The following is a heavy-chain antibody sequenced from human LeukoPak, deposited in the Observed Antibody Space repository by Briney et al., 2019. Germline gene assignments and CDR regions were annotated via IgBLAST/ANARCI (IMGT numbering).Heavy chain of an antibody. Sequence: ASVTVSCKASGYTFTVYYMHWVRQAPGQGLEWMGWISPNSGGTNYAQKFQGRVTMTRDTSISTAYMELSRLRSDDTAVYYCARVLRKEVVRGVIMGYYYGMDVWGQGTTVPVSS. CDR3: ARVLRKEVVRGVIMGYYYGMDV. CDR1: GYTFTVYY. J-gene: IGHJ6*02. V-gene: IGHV1-2*02. D-gene: IGHD3-10*01. CDR2: ISPNSGGT.